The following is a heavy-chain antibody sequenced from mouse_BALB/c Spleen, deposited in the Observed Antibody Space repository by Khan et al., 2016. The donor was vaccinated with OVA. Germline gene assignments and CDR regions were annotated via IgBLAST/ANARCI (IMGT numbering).Heavy chain of an antibody. Sequence: VQLKESGPGLVKPSQSLSLTCSVTGYSITSGYYWNWLRQFPGNKLEWMGYISYDGSNNYNPSLKNRISITRDTSENQFFLTLNSVTTEDTATXYCTRDKNYDGDLAYWGQGTLVTVSA. CDR2: ISYDGSN. J-gene: IGHJ3*01. CDR3: TRDKNYDGDLAY. CDR1: GYSITSGYY. D-gene: IGHD1-2*01. V-gene: IGHV3-6*02.